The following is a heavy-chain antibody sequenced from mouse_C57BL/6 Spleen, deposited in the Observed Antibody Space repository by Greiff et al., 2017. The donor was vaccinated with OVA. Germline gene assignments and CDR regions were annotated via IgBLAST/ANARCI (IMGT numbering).Heavy chain of an antibody. Sequence: VKLMESGAELVRPGTSVTMSCKASGYTFTNYWIGWAKQRPGHGLEWIGDIYTGGGYTNYNEKFKGKATLTAYKSSSTANMQFSSLTSEDSAICYCARRSYGGSSNWYFGVWGTGTTVTVAT. V-gene: IGHV1-63*01. D-gene: IGHD1-1*01. J-gene: IGHJ1*03. CDR3: ARRSYGGSSNWYFGV. CDR1: GYTFTNYW. CDR2: IYTGGGYT.